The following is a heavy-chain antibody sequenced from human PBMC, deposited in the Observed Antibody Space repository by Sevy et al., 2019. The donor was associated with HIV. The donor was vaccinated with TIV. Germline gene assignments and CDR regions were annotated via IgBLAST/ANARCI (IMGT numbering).Heavy chain of an antibody. CDR3: ARDGHCHSNNCYEYFPH. J-gene: IGHJ1*01. Sequence: ASVKVSCKASGYTFTAFYLHWVRQAPGQGLEWMGWINPNSGDTNFMQKFQRRLTMTRDTSTSTAYMEVSSLKSDDTAIYYCARDGHCHSNNCYEYFPHWGQGTLVTVSS. CDR1: GYTFTAFY. CDR2: INPNSGDT. V-gene: IGHV1-2*02. D-gene: IGHD2-2*03.